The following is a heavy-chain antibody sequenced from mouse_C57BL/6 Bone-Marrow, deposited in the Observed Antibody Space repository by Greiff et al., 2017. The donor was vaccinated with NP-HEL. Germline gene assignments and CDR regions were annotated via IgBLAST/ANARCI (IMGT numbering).Heavy chain of an antibody. Sequence: QVQLQQPGAELVKPGASVKLSCKASGYTFTSYWMQWVKQRPGQGLEWIGEIDPSDSYTNYNQKFKGKATLTVDTSSSTAYMQLSSLTSEDSAFYNCARDYGNYFYAMDYWGQEASVTASS. CDR1: GYTFTSYW. V-gene: IGHV1-50*01. CDR3: ARDYGNYFYAMDY. D-gene: IGHD2-1*01. J-gene: IGHJ4*01. CDR2: IDPSDSYT.